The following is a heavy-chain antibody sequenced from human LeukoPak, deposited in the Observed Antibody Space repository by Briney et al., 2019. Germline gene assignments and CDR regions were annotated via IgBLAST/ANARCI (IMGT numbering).Heavy chain of an antibody. Sequence: PGGSLRLSCAVSGFTFSNAWMSWVRQAPGKGLEWVGRIKSKNQGGTTDYAAPVKGRFTISRDDSENTLYLQMNNLKTEDTAVYYCATSTIGYTYAAYWGQGTLVTVSS. CDR3: ATSTIGYTYAAY. J-gene: IGHJ4*02. D-gene: IGHD3-16*01. V-gene: IGHV3-15*01. CDR2: IKSKNQGGTT. CDR1: GFTFSNAW.